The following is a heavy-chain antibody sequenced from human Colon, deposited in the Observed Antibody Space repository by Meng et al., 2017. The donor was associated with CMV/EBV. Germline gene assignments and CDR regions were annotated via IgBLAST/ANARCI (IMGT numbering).Heavy chain of an antibody. Sequence: ASVPVSCKSSGYTFTDYYIHWVRQAPGQGREWMGWIDPKSGGTKYPQAFQGRVTMSSDTSMTTAYVDISGLRSEDTAVYYCAAESQHAFDIWGQGTMVTVSS. V-gene: IGHV1-2*02. CDR2: IDPKSGGT. CDR3: AAESQHAFDI. CDR1: GYTFTDYY. J-gene: IGHJ3*02.